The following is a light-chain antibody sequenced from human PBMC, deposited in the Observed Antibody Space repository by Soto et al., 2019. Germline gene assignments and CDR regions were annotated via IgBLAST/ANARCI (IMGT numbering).Light chain of an antibody. CDR2: DTS. Sequence: QAVVTQEHSLTVSPGGTVTLTCASSTGAVTSGYYANWFQQKPGQAPRSLIWDTSNKHSWTPARFSGSLLGGKAALTLSGVQPEDEAEYYCLLFYGGTWVFGGGTKLTVL. V-gene: IGLV7-43*01. CDR3: LLFYGGTWV. J-gene: IGLJ3*02. CDR1: TGAVTSGYY.